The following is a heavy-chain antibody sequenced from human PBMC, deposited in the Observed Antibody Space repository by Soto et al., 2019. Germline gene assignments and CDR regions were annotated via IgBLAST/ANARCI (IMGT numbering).Heavy chain of an antibody. Sequence: PGGSLRLSCAASGFTFSSYAMSWVRQAPGKGLEWVSAISGSGGSTYYADSVKGRFTISRDNSKNTLYLQMNSLRAEDTAVYYCAREAGYCSRTSCYRRAFDTWGQGTTVTVSS. J-gene: IGHJ3*02. CDR3: AREAGYCSRTSCYRRAFDT. CDR1: GFTFSSYA. V-gene: IGHV3-23*01. CDR2: ISGSGGST. D-gene: IGHD2-2*01.